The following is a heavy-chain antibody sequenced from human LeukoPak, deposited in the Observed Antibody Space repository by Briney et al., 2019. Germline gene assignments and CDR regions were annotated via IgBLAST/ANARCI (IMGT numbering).Heavy chain of an antibody. CDR2: INTNTGNP. CDR3: ARVSGSSSTYYYYYGMDV. CDR1: GYTFTSYA. D-gene: IGHD6-6*01. J-gene: IGHJ6*02. Sequence: EASVKVSCKASGYTFTSYAMNWVRQALGQGLEWMGWINTNTGNPTYAQGFTGRFVFSLDTSVSTAYLQISSLKAEDTAVYYCARVSGSSSTYYYYYGMDVWGQGTTVTVSS. V-gene: IGHV7-4-1*02.